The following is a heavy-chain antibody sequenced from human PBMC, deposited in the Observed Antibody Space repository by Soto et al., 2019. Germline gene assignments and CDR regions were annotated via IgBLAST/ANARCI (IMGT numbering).Heavy chain of an antibody. Sequence: QVQLVQSGAEVRKPGASVNISCRASGFSFSDNLINWVRQAPGQSLEWMGWINPDNGNTRYSQTFKGRVTISRHSSASIAYVEVSDLTSTATAVYSCAGDILPVSPRANDALDVWGQGTMVTVSS. D-gene: IGHD2-21*02. J-gene: IGHJ3*01. CDR2: INPDNGNT. V-gene: IGHV1-3*01. CDR1: GFSFSDNL. CDR3: AGDILPVSPRANDALDV.